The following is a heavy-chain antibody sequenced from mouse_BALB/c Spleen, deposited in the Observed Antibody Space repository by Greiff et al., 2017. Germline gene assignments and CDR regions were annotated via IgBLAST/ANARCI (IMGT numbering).Heavy chain of an antibody. CDR2: ISDGGSYT. V-gene: IGHV5-4*02. CDR3: ARDDRYDETWFAY. J-gene: IGHJ3*01. CDR1: GFTFSDYY. D-gene: IGHD2-14*01. Sequence: EVKLVESGGGLVKPGGSLKLSCAASGFTFSDYYMYWVRQTPEKRLEWVATISDGGSYTYYPDSVKGRFTISRDNAKNNLYLQMSSLKSEDTAMYYCARDDRYDETWFAYWGQGTLVTVSA.